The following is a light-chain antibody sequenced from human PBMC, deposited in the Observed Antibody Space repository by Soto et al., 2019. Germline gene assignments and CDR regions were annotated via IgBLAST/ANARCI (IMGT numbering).Light chain of an antibody. J-gene: IGKJ5*01. CDR1: QSVARY. CDR2: DAS. CDR3: QQRSNWPPEIT. V-gene: IGKV3-11*01. Sequence: EIVMTQSPATLSVSPGERATLSCRASQSVARYLAWYQQKPGQAPRLLIYDASNRATGVPARFSGTGSGTDFTLTISSLEVEDFAVYYCQQRSNWPPEITFGQGTRLEIK.